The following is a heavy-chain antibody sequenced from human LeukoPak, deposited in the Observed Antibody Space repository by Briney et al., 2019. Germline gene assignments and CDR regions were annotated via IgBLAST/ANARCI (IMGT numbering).Heavy chain of an antibody. J-gene: IGHJ5*02. D-gene: IGHD6-13*01. CDR1: GGSIRSYY. Sequence: SETLSLTCTVSGGSIRSYYWTWIRQPPGKGLEWIGYISYSGSTNYNPSLKSRVTISVDTSKNQFSLNLTSVTAADTAVYYCARRYSRSWYQAVVYICLDPWGQGTLVTVSS. CDR3: ARRYSRSWYQAVVYICLDP. V-gene: IGHV4-59*01. CDR2: ISYSGST.